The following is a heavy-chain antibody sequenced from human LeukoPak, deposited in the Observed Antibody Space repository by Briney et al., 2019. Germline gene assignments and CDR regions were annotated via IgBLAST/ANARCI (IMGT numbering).Heavy chain of an antibody. CDR2: ISYDGSNK. CDR3: AKRRYYYDSSGYYYDY. V-gene: IGHV3-30-3*02. J-gene: IGHJ4*02. D-gene: IGHD3-22*01. CDR1: GFTFSSYA. Sequence: GGSLRLSCAASGFTFSSYAMHWVRQLPGKGLKWVAVISYDGSNKYYADSVKGRFTISRDNSKNTLYLQMNSLRAEDTAVYYCAKRRYYYDSSGYYYDYWGQGTLVTVSS.